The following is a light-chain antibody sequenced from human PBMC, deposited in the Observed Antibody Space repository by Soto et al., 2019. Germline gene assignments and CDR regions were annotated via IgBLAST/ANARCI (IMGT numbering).Light chain of an antibody. CDR2: EGS. Sequence: HSALTQPASVSGSPGQSITISCTGTSSDVGSYNLVSWYQQPPGKAPKLMIYEGSKRPSGVSNRFSGSKSGYTASLTISGLQAEDEADYYCCSYAVGGTLLFGGGTKLTVL. J-gene: IGLJ2*01. CDR1: SSDVGSYNL. V-gene: IGLV2-23*01. CDR3: CSYAVGGTLL.